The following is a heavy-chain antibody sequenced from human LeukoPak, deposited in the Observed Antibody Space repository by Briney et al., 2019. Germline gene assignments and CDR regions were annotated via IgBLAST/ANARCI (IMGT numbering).Heavy chain of an antibody. CDR1: GLTFSSYA. CDR2: ISGSGGST. CDR3: AKDAIITMVRGVTAYFDY. J-gene: IGHJ4*02. D-gene: IGHD3-10*01. V-gene: IGHV3-23*01. Sequence: GGSLRLSCAASGLTFSSYAMSWVRQAPGKGLEWVSAISGSGGSTYYADSVKGRFTISRDNSKNTLYLQMNSLRAEDTAVYYCAKDAIITMVRGVTAYFDYWGQGTLVTVSS.